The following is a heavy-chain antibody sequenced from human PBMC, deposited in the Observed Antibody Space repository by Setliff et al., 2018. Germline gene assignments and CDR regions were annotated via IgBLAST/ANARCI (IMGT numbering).Heavy chain of an antibody. CDR3: ASPRLSYYDNGAFPSDAFDL. Sequence: SETLSLTCAVYGGPFSAYYWSWIRQPPGEGLEWIGEINHSGRTKYNPSLRSRVTISVDTSKNQISLKLTSVTAADTAVYYCASPRLSYYDNGAFPSDAFDLWGQGTMVTVSS. D-gene: IGHD3-22*01. J-gene: IGHJ3*01. V-gene: IGHV4-34*01. CDR2: INHSGRT. CDR1: GGPFSAYY.